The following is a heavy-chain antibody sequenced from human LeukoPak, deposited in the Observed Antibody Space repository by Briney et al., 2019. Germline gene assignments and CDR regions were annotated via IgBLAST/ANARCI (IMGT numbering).Heavy chain of an antibody. CDR2: IYSSGTT. J-gene: IGHJ4*02. CDR1: GGSISTYY. Sequence: PSETLSLTCSVSGGSISTYYWNWLRQPPGKGLDWIGYIYSSGTTNYNPSLKSRVTISVDTSKNHFSLNLRSVTAADTAVYYCARKSPAGYFNFDSCGQGTLVAVSS. V-gene: IGHV4-4*09. D-gene: IGHD2/OR15-2a*01. CDR3: ARKSPAGYFNFDS.